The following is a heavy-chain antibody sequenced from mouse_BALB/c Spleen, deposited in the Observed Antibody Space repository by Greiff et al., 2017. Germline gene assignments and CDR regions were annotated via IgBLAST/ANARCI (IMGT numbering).Heavy chain of an antibody. CDR3: TRGSSGPWFAY. D-gene: IGHD3-1*01. V-gene: IGHV6-6*02. CDR2: IRLKSNNYAT. CDR1: GFTFSNYW. Sequence: DVKLQESGGGLVQPGGSMKLSCVASGFTFSNYWMNWVRQSPEKGLEWVAEIRLKSNNYATHYAESVKGRFTISRDDSKSSVYLQMNNLRAEDTGIYYCTRGSSGPWFAYWGQGTLVTVSA. J-gene: IGHJ3*01.